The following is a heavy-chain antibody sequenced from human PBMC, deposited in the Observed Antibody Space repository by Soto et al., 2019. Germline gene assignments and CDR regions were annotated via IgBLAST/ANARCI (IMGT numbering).Heavy chain of an antibody. CDR2: IHSGDSNA. Sequence: GESLKISCKGSGYSFSTYSIGWVRQMPGKGLEWMGNIHSGDSNARYSPSFQGQVTISVDRSISTAYLQWSSLKASDTALYYCATGRSSHWFDYWGQGTLVSVSS. CDR1: GYSFSTYS. V-gene: IGHV5-51*01. CDR3: ATGRSSHWFDY. J-gene: IGHJ4*02. D-gene: IGHD2-2*01.